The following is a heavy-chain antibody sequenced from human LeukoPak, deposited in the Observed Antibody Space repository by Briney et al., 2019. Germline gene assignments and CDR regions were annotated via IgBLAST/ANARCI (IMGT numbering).Heavy chain of an antibody. CDR3: ARVPDGDYGLGYFQH. V-gene: IGHV1-69*04. J-gene: IGHJ1*01. D-gene: IGHD4-17*01. Sequence: ASVKVSCKASGGTFSSYAISWVRQAPGQGLEWMGRIIPILGIANYAQKFQGRVTITADKSTSTAYMELSSLRSEDTAVYYCARVPDGDYGLGYFQHWGQGTLVTVSS. CDR2: IIPILGIA. CDR1: GGTFSSYA.